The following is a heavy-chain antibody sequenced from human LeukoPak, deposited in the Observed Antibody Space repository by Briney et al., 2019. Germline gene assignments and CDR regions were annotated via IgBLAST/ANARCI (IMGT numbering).Heavy chain of an antibody. D-gene: IGHD3-9*01. CDR2: ISSSSSYI. Sequence: PGGSLRLSCAASGFTFSSYSMNWVRQAPGKGLEWVSSISSSSSYIYYADSVKGRFTISRDNAKNSLYLQMNSLRAEDTAVYYCARGEDPDILTGYNYYYYMDVWGKGTTVTISS. CDR1: GFTFSSYS. CDR3: ARGEDPDILTGYNYYYYMDV. J-gene: IGHJ6*03. V-gene: IGHV3-21*01.